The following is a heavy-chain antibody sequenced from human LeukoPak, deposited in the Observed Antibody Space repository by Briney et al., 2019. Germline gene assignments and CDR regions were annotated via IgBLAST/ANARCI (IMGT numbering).Heavy chain of an antibody. D-gene: IGHD3-9*01. J-gene: IGHJ4*02. Sequence: GGSLRLSCAASGFTFSSSAMSWVRQAPGKGLEWVSAIIGSGGRTDYADSVKGRFTISRDNSKNTVYLQMNRLRAEDTAVYYCAKVYYDISTGYLWYFDYWGQGTLVTVSS. CDR1: GFTFSSSA. CDR2: IIGSGGRT. CDR3: AKVYYDISTGYLWYFDY. V-gene: IGHV3-23*01.